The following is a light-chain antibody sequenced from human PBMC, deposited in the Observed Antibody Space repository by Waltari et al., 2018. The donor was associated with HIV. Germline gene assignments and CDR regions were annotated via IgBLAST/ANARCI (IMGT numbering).Light chain of an antibody. J-gene: IGLJ3*02. CDR2: GNT. Sequence: QSVLTQPPSLSAAPGQTVTISCTGTSPHIGADYPVHLYQQLPGTAPKLLIYGNTIRPSGVPDRFSGSKSGTSASLAITGLQADDEADYYCQSYDSSLSAWVFGGGTKLTVL. CDR3: QSYDSSLSAWV. V-gene: IGLV1-40*01. CDR1: SPHIGADYP.